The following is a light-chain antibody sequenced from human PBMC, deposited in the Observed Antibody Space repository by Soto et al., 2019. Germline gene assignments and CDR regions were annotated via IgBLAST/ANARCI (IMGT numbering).Light chain of an antibody. J-gene: IGKJ1*01. CDR1: QSVSSN. CDR3: QQYNNWPPRT. CDR2: GAS. V-gene: IGKV3-15*01. Sequence: EIVMTQSPATLSVSPGERATLSCRASQSVSSNLAWYQQKPGQAPRLLIYGASTRATGIPARFSGSGSGTEFTLTISSLQSEEFAVYYCQQYNNWPPRTLGQGTKVDIK.